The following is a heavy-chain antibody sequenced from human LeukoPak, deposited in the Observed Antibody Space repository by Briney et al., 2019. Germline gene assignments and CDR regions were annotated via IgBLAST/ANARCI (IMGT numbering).Heavy chain of an antibody. V-gene: IGHV4-31*03. CDR3: ARLWGGSSGYYY. Sequence: SQTLSLTCTVSGDSISTGGYYWAWIRQHRERGLEWIGYIYYSGSTHYNPSLQSRVTISVDTSKNQFSLNLNSVTAADTAVYYCARLWGGSSGYYYWGQGTLVTVSS. CDR1: GDSISTGGYY. D-gene: IGHD3-22*01. J-gene: IGHJ4*02. CDR2: IYYSGST.